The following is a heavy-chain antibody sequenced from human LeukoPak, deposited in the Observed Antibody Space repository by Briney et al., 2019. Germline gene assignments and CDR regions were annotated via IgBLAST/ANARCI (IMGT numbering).Heavy chain of an antibody. V-gene: IGHV4-4*07. Sequence: SETLSLTCTVSGGSISSYYWSWIRQPAGKGLEWIGRIYTSGSTNYNPSLKSQVTMSVDTSKNQFSLKLSSVTAADTAVYYCAREGEYSSSSGAYYFDSWGQGTLVTVSS. CDR3: AREGEYSSSSGAYYFDS. J-gene: IGHJ4*02. CDR1: GGSISSYY. D-gene: IGHD6-6*01. CDR2: IYTSGST.